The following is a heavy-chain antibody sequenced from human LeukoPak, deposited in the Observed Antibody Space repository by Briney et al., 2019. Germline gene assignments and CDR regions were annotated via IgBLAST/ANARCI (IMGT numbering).Heavy chain of an antibody. J-gene: IGHJ6*02. D-gene: IGHD1-26*01. CDR2: IYYSGST. Sequence: SETLSLTCTVSGGSISSSSYYWGWIRQPPGKGLEWIGSIYYSGSTYYNPSLKSRVTISVDTSKNQFSLKLSSVTAADTAVYYCARCGSALDYYYYGMDVWGQGTTVTVSS. CDR1: GGSISSSSYY. V-gene: IGHV4-39*01. CDR3: ARCGSALDYYYYGMDV.